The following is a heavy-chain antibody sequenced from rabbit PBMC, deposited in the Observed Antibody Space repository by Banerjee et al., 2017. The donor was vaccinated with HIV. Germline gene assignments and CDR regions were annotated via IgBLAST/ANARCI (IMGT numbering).Heavy chain of an antibody. J-gene: IGHJ4*01. CDR1: GFDFSSNA. V-gene: IGHV1S45*01. CDR2: IDSGSSGTT. CDR3: ARGGDSDSGYAFNL. Sequence: QEQLVESGGGLVQPEGSLTLTCKASGFDFSSNAMYWVRQAPGKGLEWIASIDSGSSGTTYYASWAKGRFTGSKTSSTTVTLQMTSLTAADTATYFCARGGDSDSGYAFNLWGPGTLVTVS. D-gene: IGHD1-1*01.